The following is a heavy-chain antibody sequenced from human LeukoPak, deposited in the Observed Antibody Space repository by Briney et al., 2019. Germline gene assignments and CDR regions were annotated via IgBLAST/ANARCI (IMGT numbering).Heavy chain of an antibody. Sequence: PSETLSLTCTVSGVSISSLYWSWIRQPPGKGLEWIGYIYNSGSTDYNPSLKSRVTISEDTSKNQLSLKLSSVTAADTAVYYCARGPVRGANLFDAFDIWGQGTVVTVSS. D-gene: IGHD4/OR15-4a*01. CDR3: ARGPVRGANLFDAFDI. J-gene: IGHJ3*02. CDR1: GVSISSLY. CDR2: IYNSGST. V-gene: IGHV4-59*11.